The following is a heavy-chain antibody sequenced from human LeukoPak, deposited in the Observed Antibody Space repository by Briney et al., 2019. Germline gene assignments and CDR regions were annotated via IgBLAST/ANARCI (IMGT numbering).Heavy chain of an antibody. J-gene: IGHJ4*02. CDR2: MNPDSGST. D-gene: IGHD6-19*01. V-gene: IGHV1-8*01. Sequence: GASVKVSCKASGYTFTSYDINRVRQAAGQGLEWMGWMNPDSGSTDCAQKFQGRVTMTRNTSISTAYMELSSLRSEDTAVYYCARRHFGSGSPFIPVAGTFDSWGQGTLVTVSS. CDR3: ARRHFGSGSPFIPVAGTFDS. CDR1: GYTFTSYD.